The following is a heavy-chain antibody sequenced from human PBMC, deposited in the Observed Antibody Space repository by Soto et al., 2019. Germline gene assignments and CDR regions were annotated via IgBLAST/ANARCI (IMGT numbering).Heavy chain of an antibody. CDR2: ISSSSSTI. D-gene: IGHD3-3*01. J-gene: IGHJ3*02. CDR3: ATDTIFGVARAFDI. Sequence: GESLKISCAASGFTFSYYSMNWVRQAPGKGLEWVSYISSSSSTIYNADSVKGRFTISRDNAKNSLYLQMNSLRAEDTAVYYCATDTIFGVARAFDIWGQGTMVTVSS. CDR1: GFTFSYYS. V-gene: IGHV3-48*01.